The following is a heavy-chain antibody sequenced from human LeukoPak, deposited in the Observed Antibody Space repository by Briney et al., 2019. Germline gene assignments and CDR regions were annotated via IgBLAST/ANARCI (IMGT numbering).Heavy chain of an antibody. J-gene: IGHJ3*02. CDR2: ISGSGGST. Sequence: GGSLRLSCAASGFTFSSYAMSWVRQAPGKGLEWVSAISGSGGSTYYADSVKGRFTISRDNSKNTLYLQMNSLRAEDTAVYYCASEGYYYDSSGYTRGAFDIWGQGTMVTVSS. CDR1: GFTFSSYA. CDR3: ASEGYYYDSSGYTRGAFDI. D-gene: IGHD3-22*01. V-gene: IGHV3-23*01.